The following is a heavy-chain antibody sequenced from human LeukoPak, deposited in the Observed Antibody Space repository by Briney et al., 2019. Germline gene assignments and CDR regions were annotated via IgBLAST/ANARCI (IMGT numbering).Heavy chain of an antibody. Sequence: GSSVKVSCKASGGTFSSYAISWVRQAPGQGLEWMGRIIPILGIANYAQKFQGRVTITADKSTSTAYMELSSLRSEDTAVYYCATGSTVTTDAFDIWGQGTMVTVSS. CDR2: IIPILGIA. CDR3: ATGSTVTTDAFDI. J-gene: IGHJ3*02. CDR1: GGTFSSYA. V-gene: IGHV1-69*04. D-gene: IGHD4-11*01.